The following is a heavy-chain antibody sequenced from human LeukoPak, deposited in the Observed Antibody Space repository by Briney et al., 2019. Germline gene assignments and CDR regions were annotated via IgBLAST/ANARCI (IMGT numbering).Heavy chain of an antibody. D-gene: IGHD1-26*01. Sequence: SETLSLTCAVYGGSFSGYYWSWIRQPLGKGLEWIGEINHSGSTNYNPSLKSRVTISVDTSKNQFSLKLSSVTAADTAVYYCARDLPQWELLEVDYWGQGTLVTVSS. CDR2: INHSGST. J-gene: IGHJ4*02. CDR3: ARDLPQWELLEVDY. V-gene: IGHV4-34*01. CDR1: GGSFSGYY.